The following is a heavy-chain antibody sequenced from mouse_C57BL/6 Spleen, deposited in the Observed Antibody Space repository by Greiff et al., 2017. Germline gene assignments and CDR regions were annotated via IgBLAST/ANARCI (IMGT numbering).Heavy chain of an antibody. V-gene: IGHV5-6*02. CDR1: GFTFSSYG. CDR2: ISSGGSYT. Sequence: DVKLVESGGDLVKPGGSLKLSCAASGFTFSSYGMSWVRQTPDKRLEWVATISSGGSYTYYPDSVKGRFTISRDNAKNTLYLQMSSLKSEDTAMYYCASHELTGTCWFAYWGQGTLVTVSA. D-gene: IGHD4-1*01. J-gene: IGHJ3*01. CDR3: ASHELTGTCWFAY.